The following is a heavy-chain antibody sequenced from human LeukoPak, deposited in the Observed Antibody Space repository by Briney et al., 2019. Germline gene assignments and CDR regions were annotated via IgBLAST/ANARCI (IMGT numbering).Heavy chain of an antibody. CDR3: ARDIVVVTALFYYYYGMDV. Sequence: ASVKVSCKASGYTFTSYGISWVRQAPGQGLEWMGWISAYNGNTNYAQKLQGRVTMTTDTSTSTAYMELRSLRSEDTAVYYCARDIVVVTALFYYYYGMDVWGQGTTVTVSS. CDR1: GYTFTSYG. D-gene: IGHD2-21*02. CDR2: ISAYNGNT. V-gene: IGHV1-18*01. J-gene: IGHJ6*02.